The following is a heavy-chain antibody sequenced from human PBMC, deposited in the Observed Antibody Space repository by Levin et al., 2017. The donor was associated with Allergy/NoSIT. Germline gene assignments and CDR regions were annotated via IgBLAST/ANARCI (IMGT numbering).Heavy chain of an antibody. D-gene: IGHD2-15*01. CDR1: GFTFSGYA. V-gene: IGHV3-23*01. CDR3: AKGSCGGGTCTLDF. Sequence: PGGSLRLSCAASGFTFSGYAMTWVRQAPGKGLEWVSTIRDSGGTTYYADSVKGRFTISRDNSKNTQCLQMDSLRAEDTAIYYCAKGSCGGGTCTLDFWGQGTLVTVSS. J-gene: IGHJ4*02. CDR2: IRDSGGTT.